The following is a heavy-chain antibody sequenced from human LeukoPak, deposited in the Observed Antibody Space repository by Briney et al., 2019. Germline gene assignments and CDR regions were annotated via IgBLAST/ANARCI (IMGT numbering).Heavy chain of an antibody. CDR2: INPSGGST. CDR3: ATETPAGLA. V-gene: IGHV1-46*01. J-gene: IGHJ5*02. CDR1: GYTFTSYY. Sequence: ASVKVSCKASGYTFTSYYVHWVRQVPGQGLEWMGIINPSGGSTSYTQKFQGRVTMSRDTSTSTVYMELSSLRSEDTAVYYCATETPAGLAWGQGTLVTVSS. D-gene: IGHD2-2*01.